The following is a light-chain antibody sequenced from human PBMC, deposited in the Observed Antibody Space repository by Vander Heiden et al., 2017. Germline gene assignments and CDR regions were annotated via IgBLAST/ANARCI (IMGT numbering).Light chain of an antibody. CDR1: TSNIGSNT. V-gene: IGLV1-44*01. Sequence: HSLPTQPPSASGTPGQRVTITCSGITSNIGSNTVNWYQQLPGTAPKLLIYSNNQRPSGVPDRFSGSKSGTSASLAISGLQSEDEADYYCAAWDDSLNGLVFGGGTKLTVL. J-gene: IGLJ2*01. CDR3: AAWDDSLNGLV. CDR2: SNN.